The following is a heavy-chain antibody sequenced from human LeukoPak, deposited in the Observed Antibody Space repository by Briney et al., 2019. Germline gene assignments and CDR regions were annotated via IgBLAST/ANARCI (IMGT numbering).Heavy chain of an antibody. V-gene: IGHV1-46*01. CDR3: ARGLIVVVPAAIGPQKQVDFDY. J-gene: IGHJ4*02. CDR1: GYTFTSYY. D-gene: IGHD2-2*01. CDR2: INPSGGST. Sequence: GASVKVSCKASGYTFTSYYMHWVRQAPGQGLEWMGIINPSGGSTSYAQKFQGKVTLTRNTSISTAYMELSSLRSEDTAVYYCARGLIVVVPAAIGPQKQVDFDYWGQGTLVTVSS.